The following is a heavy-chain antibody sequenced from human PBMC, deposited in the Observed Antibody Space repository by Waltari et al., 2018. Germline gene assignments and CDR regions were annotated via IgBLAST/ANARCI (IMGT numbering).Heavy chain of an antibody. CDR1: GYTFTGYY. CDR2: ITPNSGGT. Sequence: QVQLVQSGAAVKKPGASVKVSCKASGYTFTGYYMPWVRQAPGQGLEWMGWITPNSGGTNYAQKFQGRVTMTRDTSISTAYMELSRLRSDDTAVYYCARSRFLGSNSAMSYWGQGTLVTVSS. J-gene: IGHJ4*02. V-gene: IGHV1-2*02. D-gene: IGHD1-20*01. CDR3: ARSRFLGSNSAMSY.